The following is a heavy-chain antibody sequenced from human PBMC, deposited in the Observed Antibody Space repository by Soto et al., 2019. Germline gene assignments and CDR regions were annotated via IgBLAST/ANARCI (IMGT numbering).Heavy chain of an antibody. V-gene: IGHV6-1*01. D-gene: IGHD2-15*01. J-gene: IGHJ4*02. CDR2: TYYRSKWYN. CDR1: GDSVSSNSAA. CDR3: ARGGVAPTNGLDYFDY. Sequence: QVQLQQSGPGLVKPSQTLSLTCAISGDSVSSNSAAWNWIRQSPSRGLEWLGRTYYRSKWYNDYAVSVKSLITINPDTSKNQFSLQLNSVTPEDTAVYYCARGGVAPTNGLDYFDYWGQGTLVTVSS.